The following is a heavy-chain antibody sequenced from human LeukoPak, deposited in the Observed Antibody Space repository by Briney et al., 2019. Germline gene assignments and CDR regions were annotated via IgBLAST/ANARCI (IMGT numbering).Heavy chain of an antibody. CDR1: GYTFTVYY. CDR3: ARDESYDSSGYYNY. J-gene: IGHJ4*02. D-gene: IGHD3-22*01. CDR2: INPNSGGT. V-gene: IGHV1-2*04. Sequence: ASVKVSCKASGYTFTVYYMHWVRQAPGQGLEWMGWINPNSGGTNYAQKFQGWVTMTRDTSISTAYMELSRLGSDDTAVYYCARDESYDSSGYYNYWGQGTLVTVSS.